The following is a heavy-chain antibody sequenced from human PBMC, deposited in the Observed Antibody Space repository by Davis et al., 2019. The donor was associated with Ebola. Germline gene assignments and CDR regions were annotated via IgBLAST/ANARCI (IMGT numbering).Heavy chain of an antibody. D-gene: IGHD3-9*01. CDR2: IYYSGST. Sequence: SETLSLTCAVYGGSFSGYYWSWIRQHPGKGLEWIGYIYYSGSTYYNPSLKSRVTISVDTSKNQFSLKLSSVTAADTAVYYCARGTTYYDILTYNNWFDPWGQGTLVTVSS. CDR3: ARGTTYYDILTYNNWFDP. J-gene: IGHJ5*02. CDR1: GGSFSGYY. V-gene: IGHV4-31*11.